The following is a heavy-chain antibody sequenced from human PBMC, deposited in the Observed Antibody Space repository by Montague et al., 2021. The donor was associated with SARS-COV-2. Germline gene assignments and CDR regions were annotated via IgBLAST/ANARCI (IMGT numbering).Heavy chain of an antibody. D-gene: IGHD3-16*01. J-gene: IGHJ4*02. CDR3: ARGLGGGCGCHFDY. CDR1: GGSFSGYY. V-gene: IGHV4-34*01. CDR2: FTISGST. Sequence: SETLSLTCAVSGGSFSGYYWSWIRLPPGPGLEWVWEFTISGSTNYYPSLTIRVTISVDTSKKQFSLKLSSVTAADTAVYYCARGLGGGCGCHFDYWGQGTLVTVSS.